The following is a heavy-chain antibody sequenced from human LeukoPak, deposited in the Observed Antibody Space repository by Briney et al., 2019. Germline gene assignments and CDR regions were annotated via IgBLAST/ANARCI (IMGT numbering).Heavy chain of an antibody. CDR2: ISSSSSYI. V-gene: IGHV3-21*01. J-gene: IGHJ4*02. CDR3: ARDRWGYSYGGD. Sequence: GGSLRLSCAASGFTFSSYEMNWVRQAPGKGLEWVSSISSSSSYIYYADSVKGRFTISRDNAKNSLYLQMNSLRAEDTAVYFCARDRWGYSYGGDWGQGTLVTVSS. CDR1: GFTFSSYE. D-gene: IGHD5-18*01.